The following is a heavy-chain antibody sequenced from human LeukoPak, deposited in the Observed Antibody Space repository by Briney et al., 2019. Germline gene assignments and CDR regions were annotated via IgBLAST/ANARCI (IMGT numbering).Heavy chain of an antibody. CDR1: GGSISSYY. D-gene: IGHD3-22*01. J-gene: IGHJ5*02. Sequence: SETLSLTCTVSGGSISSYYWGWIRQPPGKGLEWIGYIYYSGSTNYNPSLKSRVTISVDTSKNQFSLKLSSVTAADTAVYYCARNYYDSSGYSDWFDPWGQGTLVTVSS. CDR2: IYYSGST. CDR3: ARNYYDSSGYSDWFDP. V-gene: IGHV4-59*01.